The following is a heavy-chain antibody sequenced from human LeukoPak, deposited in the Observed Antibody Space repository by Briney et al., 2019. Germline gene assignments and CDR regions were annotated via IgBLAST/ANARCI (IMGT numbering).Heavy chain of an antibody. V-gene: IGHV3-21*01. CDR1: GFTFSSYS. Sequence: GGSLRLSCAASGFTFSSYSMNWVRQAPGKGLEWVSSISSSSSYIYYADSVKGRFTISRDNAKNSLYLQMNSLRAEDTAVYYCARESRSPVDFDYWEEGTLVTVSS. CDR2: ISSSSSYI. J-gene: IGHJ4*02. D-gene: IGHD1-14*01. CDR3: ARESRSPVDFDY.